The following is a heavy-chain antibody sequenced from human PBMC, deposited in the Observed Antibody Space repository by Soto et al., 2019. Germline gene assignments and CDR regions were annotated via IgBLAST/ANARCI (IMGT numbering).Heavy chain of an antibody. D-gene: IGHD5-12*01. CDR2: ISWNSGSI. V-gene: IGHV3-9*01. CDR3: AKDMGYDLSPLGYFDY. CDR1: GFTFDDYA. J-gene: IGHJ4*02. Sequence: DVQLVESGGGLVQPGRSLRLSCEASGFTFDDYAMHWVRQAPGKGLEWVSGISWNSGSIGYADSVKGRFTISRDNAKNFLYLQMNSLRSEDTALYYCAKDMGYDLSPLGYFDYWGQGTLVTVSS.